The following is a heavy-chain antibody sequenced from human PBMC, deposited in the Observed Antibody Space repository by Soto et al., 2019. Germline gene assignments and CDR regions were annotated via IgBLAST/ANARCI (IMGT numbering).Heavy chain of an antibody. J-gene: IGHJ6*02. D-gene: IGHD4-17*01. CDR2: VYYTGDT. CDR3: VRQGIDYLHGLVDV. CDR1: SGPDRSHN. Sequence: QVQLQQSGPRLVKPSETLSLTCTVSSGPDRSHNWGWIRQPPGRGLEWIGYVYYTGDTAYNPSLSGRLTIGADTSTNDLSLTLTPVSAADTAVYYCVRQGIDYLHGLVDVWGQGTTVSVSS. V-gene: IGHV4-59*08.